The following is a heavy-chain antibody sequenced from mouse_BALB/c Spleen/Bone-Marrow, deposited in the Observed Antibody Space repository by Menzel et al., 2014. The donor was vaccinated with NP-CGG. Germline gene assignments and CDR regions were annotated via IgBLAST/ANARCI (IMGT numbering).Heavy chain of an antibody. V-gene: IGHV1-80*01. D-gene: IGHD1-2*01. CDR3: ARSDPLRVDYARDY. J-gene: IGHJ4*01. CDR2: IYPGDGDT. CDR1: GYAFSSYW. Sequence: QVQLQQSGAELVRPGSSVKISCKASGYAFSSYWMNWVKQRPGQGLEWIGQIYPGDGDTKYNGKFKGKATLTADKSSNTAYMQLSSLTSEDSAVYVCARSDPLRVDYARDYWGQGTSGTVSS.